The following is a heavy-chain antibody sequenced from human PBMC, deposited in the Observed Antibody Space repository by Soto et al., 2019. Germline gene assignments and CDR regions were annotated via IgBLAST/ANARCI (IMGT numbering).Heavy chain of an antibody. Sequence: QDQLVQSGVEVKKPGASVKVSCKASGYSFTHYGITWVRQAPGQGVEWMGWISAYSGNTKYAQKLQDRVTMTTDASTSTAYLELTSLTSDETAVYYCARDRGVAPPVAGNTHYYYYMDVWGKGTTVTVSS. V-gene: IGHV1-18*01. D-gene: IGHD6-19*01. CDR2: ISAYSGNT. CDR3: ARDRGVAPPVAGNTHYYYYMDV. J-gene: IGHJ6*03. CDR1: GYSFTHYG.